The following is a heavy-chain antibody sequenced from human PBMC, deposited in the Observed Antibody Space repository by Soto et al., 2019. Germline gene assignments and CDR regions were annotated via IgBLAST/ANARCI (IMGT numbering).Heavy chain of an antibody. V-gene: IGHV3-33*01. CDR3: ARAGGYDWFDY. Sequence: GGSLRLSCAASGFTFSSYGMHWVRQAPGKGLEWVAVIWYDGSNKYYADSVKGRFTISRDNSKNTLYLQMNSLRAEDTAVYYCARAGGYDWFDYWGQGTLVTVSS. CDR2: IWYDGSNK. D-gene: IGHD5-12*01. CDR1: GFTFSSYG. J-gene: IGHJ4*02.